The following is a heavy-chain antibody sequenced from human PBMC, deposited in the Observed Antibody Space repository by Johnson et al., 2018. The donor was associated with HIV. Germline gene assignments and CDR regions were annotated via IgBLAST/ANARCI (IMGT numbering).Heavy chain of an antibody. CDR1: GFTFSSYA. V-gene: IGHV3-30*04. J-gene: IGHJ3*02. CDR3: AKDWGIAAAGTDAFDI. D-gene: IGHD6-13*01. Sequence: QVQLVESGGGVVQPGRSLRLSCAASGFTFSSYAFHWVRQAPAKGLEWVASISYDGSDKYYADSVKGRFTISRDNSKNTLYLQMNSLRAEDTAVYYCAKDWGIAAAGTDAFDIWGQGTMVTVSS. CDR2: ISYDGSDK.